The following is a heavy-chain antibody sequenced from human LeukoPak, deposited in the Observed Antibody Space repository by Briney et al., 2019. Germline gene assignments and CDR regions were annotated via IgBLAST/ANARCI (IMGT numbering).Heavy chain of an antibody. CDR1: GFNFGGYW. Sequence: GGSLRLSCAASGFNFGGYWMSWVRHAPGKGLERVANIRYDGSETFYGDSVKGRFTVSRDNAKNSLYLQMNSLRDEDTGVYYCASATGDKGGYFDSWGQGAQVTVSS. V-gene: IGHV3-7*01. CDR2: IRYDGSET. D-gene: IGHD7-27*01. CDR3: ASATGDKGGYFDS. J-gene: IGHJ4*02.